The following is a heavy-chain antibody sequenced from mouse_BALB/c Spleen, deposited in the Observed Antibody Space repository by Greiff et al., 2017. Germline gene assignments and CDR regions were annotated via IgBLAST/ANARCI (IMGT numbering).Heavy chain of an antibody. CDR1: FTSYY. V-gene: IGHV1S81*02. CDR2: INPSNGGT. CDR3: TRSEGYSYAMGY. J-gene: IGHJ4*01. Sequence: FTSYYMYWVKQRPGQGLEWIGEINPSNGGTNFNEKFKSKATLTVDKSSSTAYMQLSSLTSEDSAVYYCTRSEGYSYAMGYWGQGTSVTVSS. D-gene: IGHD2-3*01.